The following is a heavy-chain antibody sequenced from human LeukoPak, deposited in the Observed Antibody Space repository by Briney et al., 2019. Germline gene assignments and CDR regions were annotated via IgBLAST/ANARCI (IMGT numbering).Heavy chain of an antibody. CDR1: GFTFSSYA. CDR3: ARGPYSRTWFDP. CDR2: TNHSGGT. J-gene: IGHJ5*02. Sequence: GSLRLSCAASGFTFSSYAMSWVRQAPGKGLEWIGETNHSGGTNYNPSLKSRVTISVDTSKNQFSLKLSSVTAADTAVYYCARGPYSRTWFDPWGQGTLVTVSS. V-gene: IGHV4-34*01. D-gene: IGHD6-13*01.